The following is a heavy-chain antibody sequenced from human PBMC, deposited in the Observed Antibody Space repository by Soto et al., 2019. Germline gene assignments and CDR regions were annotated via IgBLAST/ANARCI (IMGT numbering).Heavy chain of an antibody. V-gene: IGHV3-48*02. D-gene: IGHD2-21*01. Sequence: EVQVVESGGGLVQPGGSLRLSCAASGFIFSHHSMNWVRQAPGKGLEWISYINSGSTTIAYADSVKGRFTISRDNAKNSVYLQMNSLRDEDTAVYYCARDYSWVFEYWGQGTLITVSS. J-gene: IGHJ4*02. CDR3: ARDYSWVFEY. CDR1: GFIFSHHS. CDR2: INSGSTTI.